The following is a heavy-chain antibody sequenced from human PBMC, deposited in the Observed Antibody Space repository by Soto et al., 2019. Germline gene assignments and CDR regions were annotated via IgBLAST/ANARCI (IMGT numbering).Heavy chain of an antibody. D-gene: IGHD1-7*01. CDR3: ARDRVSELSYYYYMDV. Sequence: QVQLQESGPGLVKPSETLSLTCTVSGGSISSYYWSWIRQPPGKGLEWIGYIYYSGSTNYNPSLKSRVTISVDTSKNQVSLKLSSVTAADTAVYYCARDRVSELSYYYYMDVWGKGTTVTVSS. CDR2: IYYSGST. J-gene: IGHJ6*03. CDR1: GGSISSYY. V-gene: IGHV4-59*01.